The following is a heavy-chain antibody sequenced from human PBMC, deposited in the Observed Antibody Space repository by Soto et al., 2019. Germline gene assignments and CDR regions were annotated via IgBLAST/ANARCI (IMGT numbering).Heavy chain of an antibody. CDR3: ARASNYYYYGMDV. J-gene: IGHJ6*02. CDR1: GFTFSSYD. CDR2: IGTAGDT. Sequence: AWGSLRLSCAASGFTFSSYDMHWVRQATGKGLEWVSAIGTAGDTYYPGSVKGRFTISRENAKNSLYLQMNSLRAGDTAVYYCARASNYYYYGMDVWGQGPTVTVSS. V-gene: IGHV3-13*01.